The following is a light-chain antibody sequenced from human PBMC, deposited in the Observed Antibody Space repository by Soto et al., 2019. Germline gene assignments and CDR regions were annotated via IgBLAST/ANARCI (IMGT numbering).Light chain of an antibody. CDR1: SSNIGAGYD. CDR2: GNS. CDR3: QSYDNSLSGSGV. Sequence: QSALSQPPSVSLAPGQRVTISCTGSSSNIGAGYDVHWYQHVPGTAPRFLIFGNSNRPSGVPDRFSGSKSGPSAFLAITGLQAEDEADYYCQSYDNSLSGSGVFGTGTKVTVL. J-gene: IGLJ1*01. V-gene: IGLV1-40*01.